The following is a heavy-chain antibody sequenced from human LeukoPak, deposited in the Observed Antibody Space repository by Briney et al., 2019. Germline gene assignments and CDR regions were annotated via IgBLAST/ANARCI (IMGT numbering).Heavy chain of an antibody. Sequence: GGSLRLSCAASGFTFNNYGMRWVRQAPGMGLEWVSTISGSGDATYYADSVKGRFTISRDNYKNTLFLQMNSLTAEDTAVYYCAKAGPYYSDSWGQGTLVTVSS. CDR1: GFTFNNYG. J-gene: IGHJ4*02. CDR2: ISGSGDAT. V-gene: IGHV3-23*01. CDR3: AKAGPYYSDS.